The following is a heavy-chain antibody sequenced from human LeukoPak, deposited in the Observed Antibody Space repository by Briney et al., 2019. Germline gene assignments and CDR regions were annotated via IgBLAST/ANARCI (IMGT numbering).Heavy chain of an antibody. V-gene: IGHV3-33*08. CDR3: ARDLSVLEPAYYFDY. CDR1: GFTFSSDG. Sequence: GGSLRLSCAASGFTFSSDGMHWVRQAPGKGLEWVAVIWFDGSNKYYADSVKGRFTISRDNSKNTLYLQMNSVRAEDTAVYYCARDLSVLEPAYYFDYWGQGTLVTVSS. D-gene: IGHD1-1*01. CDR2: IWFDGSNK. J-gene: IGHJ4*02.